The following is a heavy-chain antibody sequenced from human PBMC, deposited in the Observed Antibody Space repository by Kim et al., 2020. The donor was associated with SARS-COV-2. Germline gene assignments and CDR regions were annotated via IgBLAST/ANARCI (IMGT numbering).Heavy chain of an antibody. J-gene: IGHJ4*02. CDR3: ASLGGYCSGGSCYDY. V-gene: IGHV1-69*02. D-gene: IGHD2-15*01. Sequence: QKFQGRVTITADKSTSTAYMELSSLGSEDTAVYYCASLGGYCSGGSCYDYWGQGTLVTVSS.